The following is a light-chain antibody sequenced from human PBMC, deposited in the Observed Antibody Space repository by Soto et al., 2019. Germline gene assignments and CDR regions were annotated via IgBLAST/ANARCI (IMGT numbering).Light chain of an antibody. CDR1: QILLYSSNNKNY. J-gene: IGKJ5*01. CDR3: HQYYSTPIT. Sequence: DIVMTQSPDSMAVALGERAIINSKFVQILLYSSNNKNYLAWYQQKSGQPPKLLIYWASTRDSGVPDRFSGSGSGTDFTLTIASLQAEDVAVYYCHQYYSTPITFGQGTRLEIK. V-gene: IGKV4-1*01. CDR2: WAS.